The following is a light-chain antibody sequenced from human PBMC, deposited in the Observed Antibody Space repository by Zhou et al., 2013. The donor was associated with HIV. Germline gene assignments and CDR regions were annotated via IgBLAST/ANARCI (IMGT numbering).Light chain of an antibody. Sequence: DIQMTQSPSTLSASVGDRVTITCRASQSIGNWLAWYQQKQGRAPKLLIYAASSLQSGVPSRFSGSGSGTDFTLTISSLQPEDFATYYCQQANSFPPTFGQGTKVEIK. CDR3: QQANSFPPT. V-gene: IGKV1-12*01. CDR2: AAS. J-gene: IGKJ1*01. CDR1: QSIGNW.